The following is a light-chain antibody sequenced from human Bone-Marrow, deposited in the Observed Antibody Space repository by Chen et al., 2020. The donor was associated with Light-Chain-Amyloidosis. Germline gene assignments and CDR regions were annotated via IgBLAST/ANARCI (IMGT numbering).Light chain of an antibody. CDR1: TYNIGAGFD. CDR2: GNN. J-gene: IGLJ3*02. CDR3: QSYDSSLSGVV. Sequence: QSVLTQPPSVSGAPGQRLTISCTGSTYNIGAGFDVHWYQQLPGTVPKLLIDGNNNRPSGAPDRFSGSKSGTSASLARAGLQAEDEADYYCQSYDSSLSGVVFGGGNKLTVL. V-gene: IGLV1-40*01.